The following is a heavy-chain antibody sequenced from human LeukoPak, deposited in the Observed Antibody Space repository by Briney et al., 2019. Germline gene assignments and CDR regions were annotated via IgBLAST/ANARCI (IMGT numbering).Heavy chain of an antibody. CDR1: GYTFTGYY. D-gene: IGHD2-2*02. CDR2: INPNSGGT. CDR3: ARARGCSSTSCYTKNRGYYYYGMDV. J-gene: IGHJ6*02. V-gene: IGHV1-2*02. Sequence: ASVKVSCKASGYTFTGYYMHWVRQAPGQGLEWMGWINPNSGGTNYAQKFQGRVTMTRDTSISTAYMELSRLRSDDTAVYYCARARGCSSTSCYTKNRGYYYYGMDVWGQGTTVTVSS.